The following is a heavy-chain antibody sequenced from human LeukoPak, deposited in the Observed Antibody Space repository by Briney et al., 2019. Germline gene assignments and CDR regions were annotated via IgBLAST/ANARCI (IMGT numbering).Heavy chain of an antibody. CDR3: ARAVYGNWFDP. J-gene: IGHJ5*02. V-gene: IGHV4-59*11. CDR2: TYYSGST. D-gene: IGHD1-14*01. CDR1: GGSISSHY. Sequence: SETLSLTCTVSGGSISSHYWSWIRQPPGKGLEWIGYTYYSGSTNYNPSLKSRVTISVDTSKNQFSLKLSSVTAADTAVYYCARAVYGNWFDPWGQGTLVTVSS.